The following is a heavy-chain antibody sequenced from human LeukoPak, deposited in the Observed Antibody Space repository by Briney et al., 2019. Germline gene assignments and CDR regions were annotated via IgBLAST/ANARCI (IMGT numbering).Heavy chain of an antibody. CDR3: VRDPILGFPDYFDS. D-gene: IGHD3-3*01. CDR2: ISSSSSYI. Sequence: PGGSLRLSCAASGFTFSSYSMNWVRQAPGKGLEWVSSISSSSSYIYYADSVKGRFTISRDNAKNTVYLQMSSLRVEDTAVYYCVRDPILGFPDYFDSWGQGTLVTVSS. V-gene: IGHV3-21*01. J-gene: IGHJ4*02. CDR1: GFTFSSYS.